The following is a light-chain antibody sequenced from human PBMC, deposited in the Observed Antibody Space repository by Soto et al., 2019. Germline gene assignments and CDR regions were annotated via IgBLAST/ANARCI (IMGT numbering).Light chain of an antibody. CDR3: SAWDDTLSGFYV. CDR1: SSNIGSNY. V-gene: IGLV1-47*02. J-gene: IGLJ1*01. Sequence: QSVLTQPPSASGTPGQRVTISCSGTSSNIGSNYVYWYQQLPGTAPKLLIYSNNQRSSGVPDRFSGSKSGTSASLAITGLRSEDEADYYCSAWDDTLSGFYVFGTGTTVTV. CDR2: SNN.